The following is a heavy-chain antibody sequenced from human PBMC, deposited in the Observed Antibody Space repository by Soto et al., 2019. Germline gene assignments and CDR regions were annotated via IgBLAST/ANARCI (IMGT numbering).Heavy chain of an antibody. V-gene: IGHV4-61*01. D-gene: IGHD3-16*01. CDR3: AMIPVDTYMMYWCDP. Sequence: PSETLSLTCTVSGDSVTSGNYYWSWIRQPPGKGLEWTGHIYYSGSTNYSPSLKSRVTISLDTPNNQFSLKVTSVTAADTAVYYWAMIPVDTYMMYWCDPWGQGTLVTVS. CDR2: IYYSGST. CDR1: GDSVTSGNYY. J-gene: IGHJ5*01.